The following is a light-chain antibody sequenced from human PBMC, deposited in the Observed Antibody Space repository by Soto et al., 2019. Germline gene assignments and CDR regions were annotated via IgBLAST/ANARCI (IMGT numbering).Light chain of an antibody. Sequence: QSVLTQSPSASGSPGQSVTISCTGTSSDVGGYNYVSWYQQHPGKAPKLMIYEVSERPSGVPDRFSGSKSSNTASLTVSGLQAEDEADYYCSSYAGSNTFVFGTGTRSPS. J-gene: IGLJ1*01. V-gene: IGLV2-8*01. CDR3: SSYAGSNTFV. CDR1: SSDVGGYNY. CDR2: EVS.